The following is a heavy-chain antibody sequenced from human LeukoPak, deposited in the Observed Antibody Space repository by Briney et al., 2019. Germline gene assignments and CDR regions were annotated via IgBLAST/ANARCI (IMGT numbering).Heavy chain of an antibody. CDR1: GYTFTSYA. V-gene: IGHV1-3*01. J-gene: IGHJ4*02. Sequence: ASVKVSCKASGYTFTSYAMHWVRQAPGQRLEWMGWINAGNGNTKYSQKFQGRVTITRDTSASTAYMELSSLRSEDTAVYYCARDPITIFGVVINSFDYWGQGTLVTVSS. CDR3: ARDPITIFGVVINSFDY. D-gene: IGHD3-3*01. CDR2: INAGNGNT.